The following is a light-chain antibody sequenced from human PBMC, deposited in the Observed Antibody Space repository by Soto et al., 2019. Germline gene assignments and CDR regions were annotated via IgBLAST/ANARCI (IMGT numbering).Light chain of an antibody. CDR1: SSDVGGYNY. CDR2: DVS. V-gene: IGLV2-11*01. CDR3: CSYAGSYTLYV. J-gene: IGLJ1*01. Sequence: QSVLTQPRSVSGSPGQSVTIPCTGTSSDVGGYNYVSWYQQHPGKAPKLMIYDVSKRPSGVPDRFSGSKSGNTASLTISGLQAEDEADYYCCSYAGSYTLYVFGTGTKV.